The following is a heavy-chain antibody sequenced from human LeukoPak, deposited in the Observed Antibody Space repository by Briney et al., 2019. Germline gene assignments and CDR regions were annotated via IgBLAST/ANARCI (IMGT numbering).Heavy chain of an antibody. CDR3: TRGIGYCSGGSCYFDY. J-gene: IGHJ4*02. CDR1: GFTFSGSA. V-gene: IGHV3-73*01. CDR2: IRSKANSYAT. D-gene: IGHD2-15*01. Sequence: GGSLRLSCAASGFTFSGSAMHRVRQASGKGLEWVGRIRSKANSYATAYAASVKGRFTISRDDSKNTAYLQMNSLKTEDTAVYYCTRGIGYCSGGSCYFDYWGQGTLVTVSS.